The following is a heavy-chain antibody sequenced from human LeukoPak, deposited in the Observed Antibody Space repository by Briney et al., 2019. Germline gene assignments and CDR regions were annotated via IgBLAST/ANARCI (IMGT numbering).Heavy chain of an antibody. D-gene: IGHD2-15*01. V-gene: IGHV3-23*01. CDR2: ISESGGNT. CDR3: ARHSTGAS. CDR1: GFTFSSDT. Sequence: GGSLRLSCIASGFTFSSDTMAWVRQSPGKGLEWVSGISESGGNTYYIDSVKGRFTISRDNSKNTLYLQMNSLRVKDTATYYCARHSTGASWGQGTLVTVSS. J-gene: IGHJ4*02.